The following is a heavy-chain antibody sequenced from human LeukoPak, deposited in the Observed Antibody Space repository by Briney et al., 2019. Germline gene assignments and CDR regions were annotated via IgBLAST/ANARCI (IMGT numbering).Heavy chain of an antibody. Sequence: SVKVSCKASGGTFSSYAISWVRQAPGQGHEWMGGIIPIFGTANYAQKFQGRVTITADESTSTAYMELSSLRSEDTAVYYCARVSLGNEPGSPQNYYYYGMDVWGQGTTVTVSS. J-gene: IGHJ6*02. CDR2: IIPIFGTA. CDR1: GGTFSSYA. V-gene: IGHV1-69*13. CDR3: ARVSLGNEPGSPQNYYYYGMDV.